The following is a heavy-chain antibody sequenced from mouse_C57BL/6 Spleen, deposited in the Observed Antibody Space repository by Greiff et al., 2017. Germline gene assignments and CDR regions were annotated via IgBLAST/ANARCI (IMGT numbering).Heavy chain of an antibody. Sequence: QVQLQQSGPELVKPGASVKISCKASGYAFSSSWMNWVKQRPGKGLEWIGRIYPGDGDTNYNGKFTGKATLTADKSSSTAYMQLSSLTSEDSAVYFCARSGWLPPYSRDYWGQGTSVTVSS. CDR2: IYPGDGDT. CDR3: ARSGWLPPYSRDY. D-gene: IGHD2-2*01. CDR1: GYAFSSSW. J-gene: IGHJ4*01. V-gene: IGHV1-82*01.